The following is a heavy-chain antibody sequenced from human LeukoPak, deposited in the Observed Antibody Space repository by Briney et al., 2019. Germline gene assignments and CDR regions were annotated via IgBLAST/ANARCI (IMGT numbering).Heavy chain of an antibody. J-gene: IGHJ4*02. CDR1: GGSISSYY. CDR3: ARVMFGPGSLAFDY. CDR2: IYYSGST. V-gene: IGHV4-59*01. D-gene: IGHD3-10*02. Sequence: SDTLSLTCTVSGGSISSYYWSWIRQPPGKGLEWVGYIYYSGSTNYNPSLKSRVTISVDTSKNQFSLKLSSVTAADTAVYYCARVMFGPGSLAFDYWGQGTLVTVSS.